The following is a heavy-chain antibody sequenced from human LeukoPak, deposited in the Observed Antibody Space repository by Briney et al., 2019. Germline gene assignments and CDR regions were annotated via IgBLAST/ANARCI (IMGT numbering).Heavy chain of an antibody. Sequence: SETLSLTCTVSGGSLNSYYWSWIRRPPGKGLEWIGFITHSGGTDFDSSLGGRVTISVDTSKNQFSLRLTSMTAADTAVYFCARGRISNWGFEGTLFDAWGQGVLVTVSS. D-gene: IGHD7-27*01. CDR1: GGSLNSYY. CDR2: ITHSGGT. J-gene: IGHJ4*02. V-gene: IGHV4-59*01. CDR3: ARGRISNWGFEGTLFDA.